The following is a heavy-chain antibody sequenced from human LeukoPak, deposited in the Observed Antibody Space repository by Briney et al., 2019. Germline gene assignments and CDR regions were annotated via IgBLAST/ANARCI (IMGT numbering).Heavy chain of an antibody. J-gene: IGHJ6*03. Sequence: GPSVKVSCKASGYTFTSYYMHWVGQAAGQGLEWMGVMNPSGGSTSYAQKFQGRVTMTRDMSTSTVYMELSSLRSEDTAVYYCASERAPYYYYYYMDVWGKGTTVTVSS. CDR3: ASERAPYYYYYYMDV. CDR1: GYTFTSYY. CDR2: MNPSGGST. V-gene: IGHV1-46*01.